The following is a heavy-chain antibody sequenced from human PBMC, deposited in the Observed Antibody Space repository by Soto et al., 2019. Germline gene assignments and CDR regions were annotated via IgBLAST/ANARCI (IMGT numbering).Heavy chain of an antibody. J-gene: IGHJ4*01. CDR3: ARHEPRKLGTSSY. V-gene: IGHV5-10-1*01. CDR2: IDPSDSYI. CDR1: GYSFTSSW. Sequence: GESLKISCKGSGYSFTSSWITWVRQMPGKGLEWMGRIDPSDSYINYSPSFQGHVTFSADKSISTAYLQWSSLKASDTAIYYCARHEPRKLGTSSYWGPGTLVTVSS. D-gene: IGHD2-15*01.